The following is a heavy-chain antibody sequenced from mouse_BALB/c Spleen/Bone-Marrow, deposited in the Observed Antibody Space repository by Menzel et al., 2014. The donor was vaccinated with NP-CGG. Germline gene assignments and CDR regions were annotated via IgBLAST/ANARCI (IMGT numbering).Heavy chain of an antibody. V-gene: IGHV5-15*02. D-gene: IGHD2-2*01. CDR3: TRDRGYDGGYYFDY. Sequence: EVKLVESGGGVVQPGGSRKLSCAASGFNFSDYGMAWVRLAPGKGPEWVVFISNLAYSIYYADTVTGRFTISRENAKNTLYLEMSSLRFEDTAMYYCTRDRGYDGGYYFDYWGQGTTLTVSS. CDR2: ISNLAYSI. CDR1: GFNFSDYG. J-gene: IGHJ2*01.